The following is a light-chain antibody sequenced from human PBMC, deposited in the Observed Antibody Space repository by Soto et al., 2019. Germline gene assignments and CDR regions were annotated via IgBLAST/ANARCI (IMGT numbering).Light chain of an antibody. J-gene: IGKJ2*01. V-gene: IGKV3-20*01. Sequence: EIVLTQSPGTLSMSPGERATLSCRASQSVSSSYLAWCQQRRGQAPRLLIYGASSRATGIPDRFSGSGSGTDFTLTISRLEPEDFAVYYCQQYGSSPPMYTFGQGTTLEIK. CDR2: GAS. CDR1: QSVSSSY. CDR3: QQYGSSPPMYT.